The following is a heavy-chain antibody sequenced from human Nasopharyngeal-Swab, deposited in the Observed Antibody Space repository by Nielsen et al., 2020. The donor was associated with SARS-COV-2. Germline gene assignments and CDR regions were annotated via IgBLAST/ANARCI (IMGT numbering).Heavy chain of an antibody. CDR1: GGTFSSYA. V-gene: IGHV1-69*04. CDR2: IIPILGIA. Sequence: SVKVSCKASGGTFSSYAISWVRQAPGQGLEWMGRIIPILGIANYAQKFQGRVTITADKSTSTAYMELSSLRSEDTAVYYCATAVVVTAISWFDPWGQGTLVTVSS. D-gene: IGHD2-21*02. CDR3: ATAVVVTAISWFDP. J-gene: IGHJ5*02.